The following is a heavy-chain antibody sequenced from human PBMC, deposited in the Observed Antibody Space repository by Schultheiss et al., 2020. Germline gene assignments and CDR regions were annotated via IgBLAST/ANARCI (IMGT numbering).Heavy chain of an antibody. CDR2: ISGSGGST. D-gene: IGHD3-22*01. V-gene: IGHV3-23*01. Sequence: SLQISFAASGFTFSSYAMSWVRQAPGKGLEWVSAISGSGGSTYYADSVKGRFTISRDNSTNTLYLQMNSLRAEDTAVYYCARPYYYDSSGFCYWGQGTLVTVSS. CDR3: ARPYYYDSSGFCY. J-gene: IGHJ4*02. CDR1: GFTFSSYA.